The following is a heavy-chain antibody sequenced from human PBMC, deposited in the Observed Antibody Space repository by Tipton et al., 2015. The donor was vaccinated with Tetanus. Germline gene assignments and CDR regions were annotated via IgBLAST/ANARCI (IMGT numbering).Heavy chain of an antibody. Sequence: QLVQSGAEVKRPGSSVKVSCKASGGTFSSYAISWVRQAPGQGLEWMGRIIPILGIANYAQKFQGRVTITADKSTSTAYMELSSLRSEDTAVYYCARVGAAPEDFDYWGQGTLVTVSS. CDR2: IIPILGIA. D-gene: IGHD6-6*01. CDR1: GGTFSSYA. CDR3: ARVGAAPEDFDY. V-gene: IGHV1-69*09. J-gene: IGHJ4*02.